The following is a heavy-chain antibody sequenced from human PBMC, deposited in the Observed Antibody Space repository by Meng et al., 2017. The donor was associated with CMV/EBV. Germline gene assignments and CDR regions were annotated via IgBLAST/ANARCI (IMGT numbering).Heavy chain of an antibody. V-gene: IGHV4-4*07. J-gene: IGHJ4*02. Sequence: QVLLQESGPGLVKPSETLSLPCTVSGCFISSYYWSWIRQPAGKGLEWIGRIYTSGSTNYNPSLKSRVTMSVDTSKNQFSLKLSSVTAADTAVYYCARGGLYYYDSSGHFDYWGQGTLVTVSS. CDR3: ARGGLYYYDSSGHFDY. D-gene: IGHD3-22*01. CDR1: GCFISSYY. CDR2: IYTSGST.